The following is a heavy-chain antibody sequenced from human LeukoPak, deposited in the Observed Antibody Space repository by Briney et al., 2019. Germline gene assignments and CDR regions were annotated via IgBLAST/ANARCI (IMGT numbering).Heavy chain of an antibody. CDR3: AKVGSSSSLDAFDI. V-gene: IGHV3-9*01. D-gene: IGHD6-6*01. CDR1: GFTFDDYA. Sequence: PGRSLRLSCAASGFTFDDYAMHWVRQAPGKGLEGVSGISWNSGSIGYADSVKGRFTISRDNAKNSLYLQMNSLRAEDTALYYCAKVGSSSSLDAFDIWGQGTMVTVSS. CDR2: ISWNSGSI. J-gene: IGHJ3*02.